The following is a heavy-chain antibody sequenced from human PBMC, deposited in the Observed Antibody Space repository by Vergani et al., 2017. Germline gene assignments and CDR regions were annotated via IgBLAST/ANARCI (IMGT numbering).Heavy chain of an antibody. J-gene: IGHJ4*02. Sequence: QVQLVQSGAEVKKPGSSVKVSCKASGGTFSSYAISWVRQAPGQGLEWMGGIIPIFGTANYAQKFQGRVTITADESTSTAYMELSSLRSEDTAVYYCARDGASLYYDILTGPGLYFDYWGQGTLVTVSS. D-gene: IGHD3-9*01. CDR1: GGTFSSYA. CDR2: IIPIFGTA. V-gene: IGHV1-69*12. CDR3: ARDGASLYYDILTGPGLYFDY.